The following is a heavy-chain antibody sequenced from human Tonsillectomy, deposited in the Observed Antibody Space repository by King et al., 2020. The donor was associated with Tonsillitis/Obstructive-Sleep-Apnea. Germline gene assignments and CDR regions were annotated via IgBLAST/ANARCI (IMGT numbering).Heavy chain of an antibody. V-gene: IGHV3-66*01. D-gene: IGHD6-19*01. Sequence: VQLVQSGGGLVQPGGSLRLSCAASGFTVSSNYMSWVRQAPGKGLEWVSVNYSGGSTYYADSVKGRFTISRDISKNTLYLQMNSLRAEDTAVYYCARVRSSGWYFGAFDIWGQGTMVTVSS. CDR1: GFTVSSNY. CDR3: ARVRSSGWYFGAFDI. J-gene: IGHJ3*02. CDR2: NYSGGST.